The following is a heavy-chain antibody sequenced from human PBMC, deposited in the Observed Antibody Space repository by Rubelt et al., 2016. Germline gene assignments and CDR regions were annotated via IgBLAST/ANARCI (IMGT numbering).Heavy chain of an antibody. D-gene: IGHD6-6*01. V-gene: IGHV3-23*04. CDR2: ISGSGGST. CDR3: ARDPPYSSFALDY. J-gene: IGHJ4*02. Sequence: EVQLVESGGGLVQPGGSLRLSCAASGFTFSSYSMNWVRQAPGKGLEWVSAISGSGGSTYYADSVKGRFTISRDNSKNTLYLRMDGLTTEDTAVYYCARDPPYSSFALDYWGQGTLVTVSS. CDR1: GFTFSSYS.